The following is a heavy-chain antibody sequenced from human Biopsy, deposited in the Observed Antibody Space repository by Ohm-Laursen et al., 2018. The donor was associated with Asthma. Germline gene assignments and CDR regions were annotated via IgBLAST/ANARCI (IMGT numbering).Heavy chain of an antibody. V-gene: IGHV4-39*01. CDR1: GGSMSSSSYS. Sequence: GTLSLTCTVSGGSMSSSSYSWGWIRQPPGKGLEWIGSISYTGNTDLPSLRSRVTLSVDTSKNNFSLKLTSVTAADTAVFYCARHWNWGSFFDYWGQGMLVTVSS. CDR3: ARHWNWGSFFDY. J-gene: IGHJ4*02. CDR2: ISYTGNT. D-gene: IGHD7-27*01.